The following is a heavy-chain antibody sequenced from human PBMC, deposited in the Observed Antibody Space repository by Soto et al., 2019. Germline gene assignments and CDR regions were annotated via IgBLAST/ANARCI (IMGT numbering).Heavy chain of an antibody. J-gene: IGHJ4*02. V-gene: IGHV3-30-3*01. D-gene: IGHD1-20*01. Sequence: QVQLVESGGGVVQPGRSLRLSCAASGFIFSHYGLDWVRQAPGKGLEWVALISYDGFNKQYADSVKGRFTISRDNSNNMLYLEMNGLRPEDTAVYYCARDLTGTSCFDYWGQGTLVNVSS. CDR3: ARDLTGTSCFDY. CDR1: GFIFSHYG. CDR2: ISYDGFNK.